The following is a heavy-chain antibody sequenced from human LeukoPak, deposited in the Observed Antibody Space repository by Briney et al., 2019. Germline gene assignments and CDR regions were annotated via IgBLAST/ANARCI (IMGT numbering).Heavy chain of an antibody. CDR3: ARDHSPYYYDSSGYDTD. Sequence: GGSLRLSCAASGFTFSSYSMNWVRQAPGKGLEWVSSISSSSSYIYYADSVKGRFTISRDNAKNSLYLQMNSLRAEDTAVYYCARDHSPYYYDSSGYDTDWGQGTLVTVSS. CDR1: GFTFSSYS. D-gene: IGHD3-22*01. V-gene: IGHV3-21*01. CDR2: ISSSSSYI. J-gene: IGHJ4*02.